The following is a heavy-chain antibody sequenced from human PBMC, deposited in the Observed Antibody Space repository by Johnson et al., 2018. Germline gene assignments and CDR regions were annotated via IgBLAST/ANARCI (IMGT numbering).Heavy chain of an antibody. V-gene: IGHV3-23*04. CDR2: ISGSGGST. CDR1: GFTFSSYG. Sequence: VQLVQSGGGVVQPGRSLRLSCAASGFTFSSYGMHWVRQAPGKGLEWVSAISGSGGSTYYADSVKGRFTISRDNSKNTLYLQMNSLRAEDTAGYYCAKDQARYSYGRGGFRWYFDLWGRGTLVTVSS. J-gene: IGHJ2*01. D-gene: IGHD5-18*01. CDR3: AKDQARYSYGRGGFRWYFDL.